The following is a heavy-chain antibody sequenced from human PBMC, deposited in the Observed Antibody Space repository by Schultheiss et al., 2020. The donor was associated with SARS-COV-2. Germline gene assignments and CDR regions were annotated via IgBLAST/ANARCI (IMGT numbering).Heavy chain of an antibody. D-gene: IGHD1-14*01. V-gene: IGHV4-34*01. J-gene: IGHJ2*01. CDR3: AREPASGLHWYFDL. Sequence: GSLRLSCAVYGGSFSGYYWSWIRQPPGKGLEWIGEINHSGSTNYNPSLKSRVTISVDTSKNQFSLKLSSVTAADTAVYYCAREPASGLHWYFDLWGRGTLVTVSS. CDR1: GGSFSGYY. CDR2: INHSGST.